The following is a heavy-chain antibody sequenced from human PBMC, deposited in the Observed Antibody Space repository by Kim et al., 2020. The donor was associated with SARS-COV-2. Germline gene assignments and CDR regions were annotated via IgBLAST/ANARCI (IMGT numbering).Heavy chain of an antibody. CDR2: TYYTSKWYS. D-gene: IGHD3-10*01. V-gene: IGHV6-1*01. CDR3: ARGGSIKRGFDY. Sequence: SQTLSLTCAISGDSVSSNSISYSWIRQSPSRGLEWLGRTYYTSKWYSDYAVSVKGRIAINPDTSKNQFSLQLNSVTPEDTAVYYCARGGSIKRGFDYWGQGTLVTVSP. J-gene: IGHJ4*02. CDR1: GDSVSSNSIS.